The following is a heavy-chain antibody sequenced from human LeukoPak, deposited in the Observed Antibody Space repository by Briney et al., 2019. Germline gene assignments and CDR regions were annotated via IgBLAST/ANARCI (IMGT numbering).Heavy chain of an antibody. V-gene: IGHV3-30*02. CDR2: IRNDGSDQ. D-gene: IGHD3-22*01. Sequence: QPGGSLRLSCAASGFTFSRYGMEWVRQAPGKGLEWVAFIRNDGSDQYYADSVKGRFTISRDNSKNTLYLQMNSLRAEDTAVYYCAKAYYYDSSGPFDYWGQGTLVTVSS. CDR3: AKAYYYDSSGPFDY. CDR1: GFTFSRYG. J-gene: IGHJ4*02.